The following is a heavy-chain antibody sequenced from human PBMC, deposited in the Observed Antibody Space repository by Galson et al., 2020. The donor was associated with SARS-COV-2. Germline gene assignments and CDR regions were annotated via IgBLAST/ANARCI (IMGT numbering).Heavy chain of an antibody. CDR1: GFTFSSYA. J-gene: IGHJ4*02. D-gene: IGHD3-9*01. CDR3: EAILTGYWGLDY. V-gene: IGHV3-30-3*01. CDR2: ISYDGSNK. Sequence: PGGSLRLSCAASGFTFSSYAMHWVRQAPGKGLEWVAVISYDGSNKYYADSVKGRFTISRDNSKNTLYLQMNSLRAEDTAVYYCEAILTGYWGLDYWGQGTLVTVSS.